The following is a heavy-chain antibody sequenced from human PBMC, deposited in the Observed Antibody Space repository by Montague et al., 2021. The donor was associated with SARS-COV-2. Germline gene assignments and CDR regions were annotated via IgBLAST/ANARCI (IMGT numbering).Heavy chain of an antibody. CDR3: ARGHLSVSMIVVVFTSASYYFDY. CDR2: IKQSGST. CDR1: GGSFGDDH. D-gene: IGHD3-22*01. J-gene: IGHJ4*02. Sequence: SETLSLTCGVYGGSFGDDHWSWIRQPPGKGLEWIGDIKQSGSTNXNPSLKSRVTISVDTSRNQFSLKLTSVTAADTAVYFCARGHLSVSMIVVVFTSASYYFDYWGQGALGTVSS. V-gene: IGHV4-34*01.